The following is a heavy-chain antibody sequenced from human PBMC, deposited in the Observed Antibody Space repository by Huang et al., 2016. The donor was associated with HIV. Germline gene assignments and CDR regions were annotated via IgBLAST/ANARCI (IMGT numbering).Heavy chain of an antibody. J-gene: IGHJ4*02. CDR2: IYYSGST. CDR1: GGSISSHY. D-gene: IGHD3-10*01. Sequence: QVQLQESGPGLVKPSETLSLTCTVSGGSISSHYWSWIRQPPGKGLEGIGSIYYSGSTNYNPSLKSRVTISVDTSKNQFSLKLSSVTAADTAVYYCARDTMVRGFDYWGQGTLVTVSS. CDR3: ARDTMVRGFDY. V-gene: IGHV4-59*11.